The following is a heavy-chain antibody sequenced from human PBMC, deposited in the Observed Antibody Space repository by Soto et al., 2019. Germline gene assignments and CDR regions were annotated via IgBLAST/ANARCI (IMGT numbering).Heavy chain of an antibody. J-gene: IGHJ4*02. D-gene: IGHD4-17*01. CDR3: ARDQMYYGDPGYSY. Sequence: EVQLVESGGGLVQPGGSLRLSCAASGFTFSSYEMNWVRQAPGKGLEWVSYISSSGSTIYYADSVKGRFTISRDNAKNSRYLQMNSLRAEDTAVYYCARDQMYYGDPGYSYWGQGTLVTVSS. CDR1: GFTFSSYE. V-gene: IGHV3-48*03. CDR2: ISSSGSTI.